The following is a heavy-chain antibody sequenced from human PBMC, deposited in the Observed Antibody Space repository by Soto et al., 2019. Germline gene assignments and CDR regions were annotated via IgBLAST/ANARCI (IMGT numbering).Heavy chain of an antibody. D-gene: IGHD3-3*01. CDR3: ARYRSLRFLEWLYPDY. Sequence: GVSLRLSCSASGFTFSSYEMNWVRQAPGKGLEWVSYISSYGSTIYYADSVKGRFTISRDNAKNSLYLQMNSLRAEDTAVYYCARYRSLRFLEWLYPDYWGRGILVTVS. J-gene: IGHJ4*02. CDR2: ISSYGSTI. CDR1: GFTFSSYE. V-gene: IGHV3-48*03.